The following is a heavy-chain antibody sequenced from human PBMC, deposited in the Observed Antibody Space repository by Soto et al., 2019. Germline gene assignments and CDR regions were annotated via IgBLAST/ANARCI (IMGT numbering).Heavy chain of an antibody. D-gene: IGHD1-7*01. Sequence: PSETLSLTCAVSGGSISSSNWWSWVRQPPGKGLEWIGEIYHSGSTNYNPSLKSRVTISVDKSKNQFSLKLSSVTAADTAVYYCAIVEETTWYYYVMDVWGQGTTVTVSS. CDR3: AIVEETTWYYYVMDV. CDR1: GGSISSSNW. V-gene: IGHV4-4*02. J-gene: IGHJ6*02. CDR2: IYHSGST.